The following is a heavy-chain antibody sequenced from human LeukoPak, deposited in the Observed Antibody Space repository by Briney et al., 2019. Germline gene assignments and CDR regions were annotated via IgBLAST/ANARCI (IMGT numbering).Heavy chain of an antibody. J-gene: IGHJ4*02. D-gene: IGHD4-23*01. CDR2: IIPILGIA. Sequence: SVKVSCKASGYIFVNYGISWVRQAPGQGLEWMGRIIPILGIANYAQKFQGRVTITADKSTSTAYMELSSLRSEDTAVYYCAREFVDGGPLYYFDYWGQGTLVTVSS. CDR3: AREFVDGGPLYYFDY. V-gene: IGHV1-69*04. CDR1: GYIFVNYG.